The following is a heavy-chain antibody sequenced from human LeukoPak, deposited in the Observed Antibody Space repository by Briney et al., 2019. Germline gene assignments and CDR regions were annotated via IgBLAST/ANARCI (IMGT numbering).Heavy chain of an antibody. D-gene: IGHD4-11*01. CDR1: GFPFGDFA. CDR2: ITRSGQNT. CDR3: VKDDYCSIPGCVIDALVV. J-gene: IGHJ3*01. Sequence: PGGSLRLSCAASGFPFGDFAMTWVRQVPGGRLQRVSTITRSGQNTYYADSVKGRFTISRDDYKGMLYLQMNSLRAEDTAMYYCVKDDYCSIPGCVIDALVVWGQGTVVTVSS. V-gene: IGHV3-23*01.